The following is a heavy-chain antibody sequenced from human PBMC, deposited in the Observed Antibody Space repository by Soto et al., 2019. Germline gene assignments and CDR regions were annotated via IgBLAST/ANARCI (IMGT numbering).Heavy chain of an antibody. CDR2: ISAYNGNT. J-gene: IGHJ5*02. CDR1: GYTFTSYG. D-gene: IGHD7-27*01. CDR3: ARERMGTWVDP. V-gene: IGHV1-18*01. Sequence: QVQLVQSGAEVKKPGASVKVSCKASGYTFTSYGISWVRQAPGQGLEWMGWISAYNGNTNYAQKLQGRVTMTTDTCTSTGDMDLRRLGSDDTAVYEGARERMGTWVDPCGPGTLVTVAS.